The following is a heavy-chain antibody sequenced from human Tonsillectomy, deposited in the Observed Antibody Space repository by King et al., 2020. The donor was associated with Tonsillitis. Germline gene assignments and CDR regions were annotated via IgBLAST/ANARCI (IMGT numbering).Heavy chain of an antibody. V-gene: IGHV4-39*07. D-gene: IGHD6-13*01. CDR1: GGSISSSSYY. CDR3: ARRGAAAGKIDY. CDR2: IYYSGST. J-gene: IGHJ4*02. Sequence: QLQESGPGLVKPSETLSLTCTVSGGSISSSSYYWGWIRQPPGKGLEWIGSIYYSGSTYYNPSLKSRVTISVDTSKNQFSLKLSSVTAADTAVYYCARRGAAAGKIDYWGQGTLVTVS.